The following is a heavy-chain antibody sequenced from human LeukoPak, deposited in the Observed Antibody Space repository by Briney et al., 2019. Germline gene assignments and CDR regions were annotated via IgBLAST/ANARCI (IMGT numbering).Heavy chain of an antibody. Sequence: GASVRVSCKASGYGFTDYYIHWVRQAPGQGLEWMAWINPNSGVTNYAQKFQGRVTMTRDTSINTAYMGLNRLRSDDTAVYYCARGGNWQQLVKYYFDYWGQGTLVTVSS. CDR1: GYGFTDYY. V-gene: IGHV1-2*02. D-gene: IGHD6-13*01. J-gene: IGHJ4*02. CDR2: INPNSGVT. CDR3: ARGGNWQQLVKYYFDY.